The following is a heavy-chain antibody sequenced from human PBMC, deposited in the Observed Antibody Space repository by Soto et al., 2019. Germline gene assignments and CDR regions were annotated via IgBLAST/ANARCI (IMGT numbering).Heavy chain of an antibody. CDR1: GFTVSSNY. V-gene: IGHV3-48*01. CDR3: ARDSSRYCSSTSCYSRFDY. CDR2: TSGSGIST. D-gene: IGHD2-2*01. J-gene: IGHJ4*02. Sequence: PGGSLRLSCAASGFTVSSNYMSWVRQAPGKGLEWVSGTSGSGISTYYADSVKGRFTISRDNAKNSLYLQMNSLRAEDTAVYYCARDSSRYCSSTSCYSRFDYWGQGTLVTVSS.